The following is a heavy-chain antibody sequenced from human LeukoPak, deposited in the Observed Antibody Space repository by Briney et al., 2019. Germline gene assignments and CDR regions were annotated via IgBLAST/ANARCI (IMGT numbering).Heavy chain of an antibody. Sequence: GESLRLSCAASGFTFSSYWMHWVRQAPGKGLVWVSRINSDGSTTSYADSVKGRFTISRDNAKNTLYLQVNSLRAEDTAVYYCAREYRDAYDIWGQGTKLTVSS. CDR3: AREYRDAYDI. D-gene: IGHD3-16*02. CDR1: GFTFSSYW. CDR2: INSDGSTT. J-gene: IGHJ3*02. V-gene: IGHV3-74*01.